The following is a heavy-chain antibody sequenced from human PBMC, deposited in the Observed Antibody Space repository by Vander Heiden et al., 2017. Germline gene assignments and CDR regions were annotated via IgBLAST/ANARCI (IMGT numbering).Heavy chain of an antibody. V-gene: IGHV3-23*01. J-gene: IGHJ5*02. D-gene: IGHD4-17*01. Sequence: EVQLLESGGGLVQPGGSLRLSCAASGFTFSSYAMGWVRQAPGKGLEWVSGIGGSGGSTYYADSVKGRFTISRDNSKNTLHLQMNSLRAEDTAIYYCAKHFENFGDSLLRFDPWGQGTLVTVTS. CDR1: GFTFSSYA. CDR3: AKHFENFGDSLLRFDP. CDR2: IGGSGGST.